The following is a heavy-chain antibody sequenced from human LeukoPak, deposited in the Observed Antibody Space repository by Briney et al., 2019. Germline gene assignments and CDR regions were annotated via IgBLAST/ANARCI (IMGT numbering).Heavy chain of an antibody. D-gene: IGHD3-3*01. CDR2: VYPGDSDT. V-gene: IGHV5-51*01. J-gene: IGHJ6*02. CDR3: AGQSTRGVLRFLV. Sequence: PGASLQISCQGSGYNFAAYWIGWVRPLPGKGLEWMGIVYPGDSDTKYSASFQGQVTISADKSISTAYLQGSSLQASDTATYYCAGQSTRGVLRFLVWGQGTTVIVSS. CDR1: GYNFAAYW.